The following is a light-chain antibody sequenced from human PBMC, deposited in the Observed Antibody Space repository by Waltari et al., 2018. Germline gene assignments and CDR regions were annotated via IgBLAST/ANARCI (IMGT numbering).Light chain of an antibody. V-gene: IGLV3-1*01. CDR1: KWGDKY. CDR3: QAWHTSTFVL. J-gene: IGLJ2*01. Sequence: SFELTQPPSVSVSPGETASITCSGDKWGDKYVSWYQHKPGQSPVLLIYQDNMRPSGIPERFSGSNSGNTATLTISGTQAMDEADYYCQAWHTSTFVLFDGGTKLTVL. CDR2: QDN.